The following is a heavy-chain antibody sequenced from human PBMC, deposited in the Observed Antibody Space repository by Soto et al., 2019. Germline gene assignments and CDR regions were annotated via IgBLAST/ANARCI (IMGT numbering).Heavy chain of an antibody. Sequence: EVQLVESGGGLVQPGGSLRLSCAASGFTFSSYWMHWVRQAPGKGLVWISRINTDGSSTTQADSVKGRFTISRDNAKNTLYLQMNSLRAEDTAVYYCASGDSGYYYYWCQGTLVTVSS. J-gene: IGHJ4*02. CDR3: ASGDSGYYYY. CDR1: GFTFSSYW. V-gene: IGHV3-74*01. CDR2: INTDGSST. D-gene: IGHD1-26*01.